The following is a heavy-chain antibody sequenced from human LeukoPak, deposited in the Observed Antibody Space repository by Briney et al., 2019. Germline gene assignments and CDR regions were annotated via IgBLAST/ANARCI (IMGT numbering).Heavy chain of an antibody. CDR3: ARSGSTGYSLDY. J-gene: IGHJ4*02. V-gene: IGHV1-2*02. CDR2: IDPNSGDT. Sequence: GASVTVSCKASGYSFTGYFIHWVRQAPGQGLEWMGCIDPNSGDTKYARKFQGRVSMPRDTSTRTAYMELSRLRSDDTAVYFCARSGSTGYSLDYWGQGTLVTVSS. CDR1: GYSFTGYF. D-gene: IGHD3-22*01.